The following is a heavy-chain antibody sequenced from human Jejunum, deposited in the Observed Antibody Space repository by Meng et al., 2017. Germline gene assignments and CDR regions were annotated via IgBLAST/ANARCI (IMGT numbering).Heavy chain of an antibody. V-gene: IGHV6-1*01. CDR2: TYYRSKWYN. CDR1: GDTVSSNSAA. D-gene: IGHD3-22*01. Sequence: SETLSLTCAISGDTVSSNSAAWNWIRQSPSRGLEWLGRTYYRSKWYNDYVVSVKSRMTINPDTSKNQFSLQLNSVTPEDTAVYYCARGEYYDSSGYYAFDIWGQGTRVTVSS. J-gene: IGHJ3*02. CDR3: ARGEYYDSSGYYAFDI.